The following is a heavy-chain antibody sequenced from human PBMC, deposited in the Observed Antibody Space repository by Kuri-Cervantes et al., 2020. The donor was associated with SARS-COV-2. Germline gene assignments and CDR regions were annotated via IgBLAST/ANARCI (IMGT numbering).Heavy chain of an antibody. J-gene: IGHJ5*02. Sequence: SETLSLTCTVSGGSISSSSYYWGWIRQPPGKGLEWIGSIYYSGSTYYNPPLKSRVTISVDTSKNQFSLKLSSVTAADTAVYYCASFSTRGDPWGQGTLVTVSS. CDR1: GGSISSSSYY. CDR2: IYYSGST. V-gene: IGHV4-39*01. CDR3: ASFSTRGDP. D-gene: IGHD2/OR15-2a*01.